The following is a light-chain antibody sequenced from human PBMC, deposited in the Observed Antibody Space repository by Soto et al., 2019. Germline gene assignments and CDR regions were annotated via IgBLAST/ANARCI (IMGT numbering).Light chain of an antibody. CDR2: EVS. J-gene: IGLJ2*01. Sequence: QSVVTQPASVSGSPGQSITISCTGTSSDVGGYDYVSWYQQYPGKAPRLIIYEVSNRPSGVSNRFSGSKSGNTASLTISGLRAEDEGDSFCSSYTGTSALILFGGGTKVTVL. V-gene: IGLV2-14*01. CDR3: SSYTGTSALIL. CDR1: SSDVGGYDY.